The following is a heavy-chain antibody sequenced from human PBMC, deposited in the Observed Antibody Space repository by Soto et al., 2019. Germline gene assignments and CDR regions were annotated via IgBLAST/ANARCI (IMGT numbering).Heavy chain of an antibody. Sequence: GESLKISCTGSGYSFSTYWIGWVRQMPGKGLEWMGIIYPGDSDTRYSPSFQGQVTISADKSISTAYLQWSSLKASDTAMYYCARRTSSDYYGMDVWGQGTTVTVSS. CDR1: GYSFSTYW. CDR2: IYPGDSDT. CDR3: ARRTSSDYYGMDV. V-gene: IGHV5-51*01. D-gene: IGHD3-10*01. J-gene: IGHJ6*02.